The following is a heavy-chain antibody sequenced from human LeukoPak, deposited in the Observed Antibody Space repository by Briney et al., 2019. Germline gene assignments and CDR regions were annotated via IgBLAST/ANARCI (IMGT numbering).Heavy chain of an antibody. CDR1: GFTFYMYA. D-gene: IGHD3-22*01. V-gene: IGHV3-23*01. Sequence: GGSLTLSCQASGFTFYMYAMSWVRQAPGKGLEWVASMCGTAGCTFYPDSVKGRFTISRDNSKNVLYLRMNSLTAEDTGIYYCAKDRPNFHENSGHYYRRDGDSWGQGTLVTVSS. CDR3: AKDRPNFHENSGHYYRRDGDS. CDR2: MCGTAGCT. J-gene: IGHJ5*01.